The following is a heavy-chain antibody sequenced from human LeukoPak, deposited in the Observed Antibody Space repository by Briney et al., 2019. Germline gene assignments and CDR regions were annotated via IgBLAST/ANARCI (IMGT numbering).Heavy chain of an antibody. V-gene: IGHV4-39*07. D-gene: IGHD6-19*01. CDR1: GGSIRSSSYY. Sequence: SETLSLTCTVSGGSIRSSSYYWGWIRQPPGKGLEWIGSIYYSGSTYYNPSLKSRVTISVDTSKNQFSLKLSSVTAADTAVYYCARYIAVAGINWFDPWGQGTLVTVSS. CDR3: ARYIAVAGINWFDP. J-gene: IGHJ5*02. CDR2: IYYSGST.